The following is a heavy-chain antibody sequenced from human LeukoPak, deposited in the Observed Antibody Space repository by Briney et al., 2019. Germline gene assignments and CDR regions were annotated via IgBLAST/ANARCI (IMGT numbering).Heavy chain of an antibody. D-gene: IGHD2-2*02. J-gene: IGHJ5*02. CDR2: ISAYNGNT. V-gene: IGHV1-18*01. Sequence: ASVKVSCKASGYTFTIYGISWVRQAPGQGLEWMGWISAYNGNTNYAPKLQGRVTMTTDTSTSTAYMALRRLSSDDTAVYYCARALGYCSSTSCHTKDWFDPWGQGTLVTVSS. CDR3: ARALGYCSSTSCHTKDWFDP. CDR1: GYTFTIYG.